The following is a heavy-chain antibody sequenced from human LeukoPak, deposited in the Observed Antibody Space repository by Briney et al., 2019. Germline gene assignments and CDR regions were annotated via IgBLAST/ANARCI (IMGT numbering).Heavy chain of an antibody. Sequence: SETLSLTCTVSGGSISSYYWSWIRQPPGKGLEWIGYIYYSGSTNYNPSLKSRVTISVVTSKNQFSLKLSSVTAADTAVYYCARVRGDYPPIDSYFDYWGQGTLVTVSS. V-gene: IGHV4-59*01. J-gene: IGHJ4*02. CDR1: GGSISSYY. D-gene: IGHD4-17*01. CDR2: IYYSGST. CDR3: ARVRGDYPPIDSYFDY.